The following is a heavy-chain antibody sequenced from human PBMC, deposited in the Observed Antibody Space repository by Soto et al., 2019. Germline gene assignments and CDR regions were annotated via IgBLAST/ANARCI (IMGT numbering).Heavy chain of an antibody. V-gene: IGHV3-7*01. CDR2: IKQDGSGK. D-gene: IGHD3-16*01. CDR3: ATALQGRYGDKWWWFDP. Sequence: EVQLVESGGGLVQPGGSLRLSCAASGFTFSSYWMSWVRQAPGKGLEWVANIKQDGSGKYYVDSVKGRFTISGDNAKHSRVLQMISRRADDTSAYYCATALQGRYGDKWWWFDPWGQGTVFIVCS. J-gene: IGHJ5*02. CDR1: GFTFSSYW.